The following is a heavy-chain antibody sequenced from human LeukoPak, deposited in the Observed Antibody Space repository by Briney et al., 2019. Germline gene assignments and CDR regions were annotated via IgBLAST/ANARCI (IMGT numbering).Heavy chain of an antibody. CDR1: GGSFSGYY. CDR3: ARGRSGWLFDY. Sequence: EPSETLSLTCAVYGGSFSGYYWSWIRQPPGKGLEWIGYIYYSGSTNYNPSLKSRVTISVDTSKNQFSLKLSSVTAADTAVYYCARGRSGWLFDYWGQGTLVTVSS. V-gene: IGHV4-59*01. J-gene: IGHJ4*02. CDR2: IYYSGST. D-gene: IGHD3-10*01.